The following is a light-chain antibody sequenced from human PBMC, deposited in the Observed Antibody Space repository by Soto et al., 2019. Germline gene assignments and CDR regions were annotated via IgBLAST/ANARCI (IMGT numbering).Light chain of an antibody. CDR3: SSHKIGELFV. Sequence: QSVLTQPASVSGSPGQSITISCTGTSSDVGAYNYVSWYQQHPGKAPKLMIYEVSNRPSGVSNRFSGSKSDNTASLTISGLQTEDEDDYYCSSHKIGELFVFGSGTKLTVL. V-gene: IGLV2-14*01. CDR2: EVS. J-gene: IGLJ1*01. CDR1: SSDVGAYNY.